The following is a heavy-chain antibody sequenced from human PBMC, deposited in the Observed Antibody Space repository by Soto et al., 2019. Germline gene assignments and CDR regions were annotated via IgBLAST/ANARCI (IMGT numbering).Heavy chain of an antibody. CDR3: AAEDYGDSKRKGYYYYGMDV. V-gene: IGHV1-58*01. D-gene: IGHD4-17*01. J-gene: IGHJ6*02. CDR1: GFTFTSSA. CDR2: IVVGSGNT. Sequence: SVKVSCKASGFTFTSSAVQWVRQARGQRLEWIGWIVVGSGNTNYAQKFQERVTITRDMSTSTAYMELSSLRSEDTAVYYCAAEDYGDSKRKGYYYYGMDVWGQGTTVTVS.